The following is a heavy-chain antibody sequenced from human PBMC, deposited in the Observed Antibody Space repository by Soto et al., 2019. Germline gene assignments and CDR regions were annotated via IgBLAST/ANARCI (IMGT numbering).Heavy chain of an antibody. V-gene: IGHV3-23*01. Sequence: EVQLLESGGGLVQPGGSLRLSCAASGFTLGTYVMTWVRQAPGKGLEWVSAISGSGGSTNYADPVKGRFTISRDNTKNTLYLQMNSLRXEDTAVYYCAKDRKGSYCSGGTCYSFDYWGQGTLVTVPS. CDR2: ISGSGGST. CDR1: GFTLGTYV. CDR3: AKDRKGSYCSGGTCYSFDY. J-gene: IGHJ4*02. D-gene: IGHD2-15*01.